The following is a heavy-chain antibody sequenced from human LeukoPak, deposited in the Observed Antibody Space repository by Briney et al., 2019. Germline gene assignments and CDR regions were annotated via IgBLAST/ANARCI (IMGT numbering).Heavy chain of an antibody. CDR1: GFTFSTYG. CDR3: ARDRGSGDSFDL. J-gene: IGHJ3*01. Sequence: GGSLRLSCAASGFTFSTYGMHWVPQAPGKGLEWVAVIWFDGSNQYYVDSVRGRFSISRDNSKNTLYLQVNTLRAEDTGVYYCARDRGSGDSFDLWGQGAMVTVSS. D-gene: IGHD6-19*01. V-gene: IGHV3-33*01. CDR2: IWFDGSNQ.